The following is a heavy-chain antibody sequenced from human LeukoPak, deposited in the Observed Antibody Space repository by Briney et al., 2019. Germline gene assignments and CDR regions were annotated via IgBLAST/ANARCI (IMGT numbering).Heavy chain of an antibody. CDR2: INPSGGST. CDR3: ARVITRRNSNAAFDI. CDR1: GYTFTSYY. Sequence: ASVKVSCKASGYTFTSYYMHWVRQAPGQGLEWMGIINPSGGSTSYAQKFQGRVTMTRDTSTSTVYMELSSLRSEDTAVYYCARVITRRNSNAAFDIWGQGTMVTVSS. D-gene: IGHD4-23*01. V-gene: IGHV1-46*01. J-gene: IGHJ3*02.